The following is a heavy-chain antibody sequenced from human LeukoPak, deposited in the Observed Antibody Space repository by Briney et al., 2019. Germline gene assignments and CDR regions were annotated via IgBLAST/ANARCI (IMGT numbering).Heavy chain of an antibody. CDR2: ISAYNGNT. Sequence: GASVKVSCKASGYTFTSYGISWVRQAPGQGLEWIGWISAYNGNTNYAQKLQGRVTMTTDTSTSTAYMDLRSLRSDDTAVYYCARAGERIAAARGYFDYWGQGTLVTVSS. CDR1: GYTFTSYG. CDR3: ARAGERIAAARGYFDY. V-gene: IGHV1-18*01. D-gene: IGHD6-13*01. J-gene: IGHJ4*02.